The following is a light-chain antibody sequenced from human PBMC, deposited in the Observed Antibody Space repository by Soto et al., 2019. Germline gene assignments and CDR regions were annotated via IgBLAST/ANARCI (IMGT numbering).Light chain of an antibody. V-gene: IGKV3-15*01. J-gene: IGKJ5*01. Sequence: EIVMTESPATLSVSRWERATLSCRASQSVSSNLAWYQQKPGQAPRLLIYGASTRATGIPARFSGSGSGTEFTLTISSLQSEDFAVYHCQQYNNWPPITFGQATRLEIK. CDR1: QSVSSN. CDR3: QQYNNWPPIT. CDR2: GAS.